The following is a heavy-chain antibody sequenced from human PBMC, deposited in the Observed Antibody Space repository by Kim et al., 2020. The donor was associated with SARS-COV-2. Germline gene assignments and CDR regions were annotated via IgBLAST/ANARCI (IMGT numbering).Heavy chain of an antibody. Sequence: GGSLRLSCAASGFTFSSYAMNWVRQAPGKGLEWVAVISDSGGSPYYAESVKGRFTISRDNSGNTLYLQMYSLRVEDMAVYYCAKGSTGYYYYGMDVWGQGTPVTVSS. CDR2: ISDSGGSP. CDR1: GFTFSSYA. D-gene: IGHD2-15*01. V-gene: IGHV3-23*01. CDR3: AKGSTGYYYYGMDV. J-gene: IGHJ6*02.